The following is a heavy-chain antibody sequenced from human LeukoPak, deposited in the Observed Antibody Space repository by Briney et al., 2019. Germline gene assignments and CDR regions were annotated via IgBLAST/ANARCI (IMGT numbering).Heavy chain of an antibody. J-gene: IGHJ5*02. Sequence: PSETLSLTCTVSGGSISSSSYYWGWIRQPPGKGLEWIGNIYYSGSTYYNPSLKSRVTISLDTSKNQFSLKLSSVTAADTAVYYCARHIAVAGIYWFDPWGQGTLVTVSS. D-gene: IGHD6-19*01. CDR2: IYYSGST. V-gene: IGHV4-39*07. CDR1: GGSISSSSYY. CDR3: ARHIAVAGIYWFDP.